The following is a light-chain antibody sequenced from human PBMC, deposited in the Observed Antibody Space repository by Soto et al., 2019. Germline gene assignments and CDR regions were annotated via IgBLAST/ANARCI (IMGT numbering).Light chain of an antibody. CDR1: QSVSSN. Sequence: EIVMTQSPATLSVSPGERATLSCRASQSVSSNLAWYQQKPGQAPRLLIYDASARATGIPARFSGSGSETEFTLTISSLQSEDFAVYYCQQYNNWLFTFGPGTKVDIK. CDR2: DAS. CDR3: QQYNNWLFT. J-gene: IGKJ3*01. V-gene: IGKV3-15*01.